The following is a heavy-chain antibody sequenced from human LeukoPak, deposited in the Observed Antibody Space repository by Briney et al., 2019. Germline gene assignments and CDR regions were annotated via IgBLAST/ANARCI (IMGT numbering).Heavy chain of an antibody. J-gene: IGHJ4*02. V-gene: IGHV4-30-2*06. CDR1: GGSISSGGYS. D-gene: IGHD3-22*01. CDR3: AGTHASGFYYFDY. Sequence: SETLSLTCAVSGGSISSGGYSWSWIRQSPGKGLEWIGYIYHSGSTYYNPSLKSRVTISVDTSKNQFSLKLNSVTAADTAVYYCAGTHASGFYYFDYWGQGTLVTVSS. CDR2: IYHSGST.